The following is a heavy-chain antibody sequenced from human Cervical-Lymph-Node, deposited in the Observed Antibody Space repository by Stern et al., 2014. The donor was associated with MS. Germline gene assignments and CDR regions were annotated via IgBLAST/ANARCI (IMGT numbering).Heavy chain of an antibody. CDR2: IYISGST. Sequence: QVQLQESGPGLVKPSQTLSLTCTVSGGSMNSRPYYWNWLRQPAGKALEWIGRIYISGSTNYNPSLESRVTISIDTSKNQPPLKLGFVTAADTAVYYCAREGETSDFFPFDYWGQGAQVIVSS. CDR3: AREGETSDFFPFDY. V-gene: IGHV4-61*02. J-gene: IGHJ4*02. D-gene: IGHD3/OR15-3a*01. CDR1: GGSMNSRPYY.